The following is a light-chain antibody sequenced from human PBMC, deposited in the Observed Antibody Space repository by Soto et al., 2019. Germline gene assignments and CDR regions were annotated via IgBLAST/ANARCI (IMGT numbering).Light chain of an antibody. Sequence: DIQMTQSPSTLSASVGDRVTITCRANQSISAWLAWYQQKPGKAPNLLIYDASNLESGVPSRFSGSGSGTEFTLTISSLQPDDFATYYCQQYDNSPLTFGGGTKMEIK. CDR1: QSISAW. CDR2: DAS. CDR3: QQYDNSPLT. V-gene: IGKV1-5*01. J-gene: IGKJ4*01.